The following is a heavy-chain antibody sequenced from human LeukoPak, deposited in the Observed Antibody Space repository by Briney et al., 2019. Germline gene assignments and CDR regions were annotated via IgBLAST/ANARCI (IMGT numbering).Heavy chain of an antibody. CDR1: DGPFSGYY. CDR3: ARSTVYFDAFDI. J-gene: IGHJ3*02. D-gene: IGHD2/OR15-2a*01. CDR2: INHSGST. V-gene: IGHV4-34*01. Sequence: SETLSLTCAVDDGPFSGYYWSWIRQPPGKGLEWIGEINHSGSTNYNPSLKSRVTISQDRSKNQFSLKVSSVTAADTAVYYCARSTVYFDAFDIWGQGTMVTVSS.